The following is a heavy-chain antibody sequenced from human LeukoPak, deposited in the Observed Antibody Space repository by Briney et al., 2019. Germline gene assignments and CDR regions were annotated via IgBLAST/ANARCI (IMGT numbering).Heavy chain of an antibody. CDR3: VRDRELTY. Sequence: SETLSLTCTVSGGSISIFYWSWVRQPPGKGLEWIGYIYSSAYTDYNPSLKNRVTISADTSKNQFSLKLTSVTAADTAVYYCVRDRELTYWGQGILVTVSS. V-gene: IGHV4-59*01. CDR1: GGSISIFY. D-gene: IGHD2/OR15-2a*01. CDR2: IYSSAYT. J-gene: IGHJ4*02.